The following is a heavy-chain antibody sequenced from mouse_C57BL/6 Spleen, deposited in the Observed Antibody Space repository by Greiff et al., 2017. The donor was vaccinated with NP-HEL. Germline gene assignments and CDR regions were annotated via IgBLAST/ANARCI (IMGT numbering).Heavy chain of an antibody. CDR3: ARGDYYGSTIDY. J-gene: IGHJ2*01. V-gene: IGHV3-6*01. D-gene: IGHD1-1*01. Sequence: VQLKESGPGLVKPSQSLSLTCSVTGYSITSGYYWNWIRQFPGNKLEWMGYISYDGSNNYNPSLKNRISITRDTSKNQFFLKLNSVTTEDTATYYCARGDYYGSTIDYWGQGTTLTVSS. CDR2: ISYDGSN. CDR1: GYSITSGYY.